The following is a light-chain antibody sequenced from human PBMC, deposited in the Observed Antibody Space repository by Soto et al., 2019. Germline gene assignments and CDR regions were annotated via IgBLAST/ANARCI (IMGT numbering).Light chain of an antibody. CDR1: QSISTG. CDR3: QQYQSLWS. V-gene: IGKV1-5*01. Sequence: DIPMTQYPSTLSASVGDRVTITCRASQSISTGWAWYQQKPGQAPNLLIYDASILNSGVPSRFSGSGSGTEFTLPGSNLQPDDSATYYCQQYQSLWSLGLGTKVEIK. J-gene: IGKJ1*01. CDR2: DAS.